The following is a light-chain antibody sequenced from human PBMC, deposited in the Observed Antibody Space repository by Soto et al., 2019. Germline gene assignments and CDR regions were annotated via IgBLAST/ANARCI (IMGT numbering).Light chain of an antibody. CDR3: QQSYSTPIT. J-gene: IGKJ5*01. V-gene: IGKV1-39*01. Sequence: DIQMNQSPSTLSASVGDRVTITFRASQTISSLLAWYHQKPGIAPKLLIYAASSLQSVVPSRFSGSGSGTDFTLTISSLQPEDFATYYCQQSYSTPITFGQGTRLE. CDR1: QTISSL. CDR2: AAS.